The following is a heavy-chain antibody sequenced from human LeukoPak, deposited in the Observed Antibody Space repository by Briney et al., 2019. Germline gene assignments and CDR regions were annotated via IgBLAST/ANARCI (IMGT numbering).Heavy chain of an antibody. V-gene: IGHV4-39*01. CDR3: ARFKGGTGFDY. CDR2: TSSSVKA. D-gene: IGHD1-26*01. J-gene: IGHJ4*02. Sequence: NASGTLSLTCAVSGGSITTTDFDWAWIRQPPGQGFEWIATTSSSVKAYYYPSLMSRVTISVDTSKNQFSLDVTSVTAADTGLFYCARFKGGTGFDYWGRGILVIVS. CDR1: GGSITTTDFD.